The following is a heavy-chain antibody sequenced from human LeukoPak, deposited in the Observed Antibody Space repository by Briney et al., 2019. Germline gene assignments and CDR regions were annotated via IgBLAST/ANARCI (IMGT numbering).Heavy chain of an antibody. D-gene: IGHD6-13*01. CDR2: INHSGST. CDR3: AASSWYESWFDP. J-gene: IGHJ5*02. CDR1: GGSFSGYY. V-gene: IGHV4-34*01. Sequence: PSETLSLTCAVYGGSFSGYYWSWIRQPPGKGLEWIGEINHSGSTNYNPSLKSRVTISVDTSKNQFSLKLSSVTAADTAVYYCAASSWYESWFDPWGQGTLVTVSS.